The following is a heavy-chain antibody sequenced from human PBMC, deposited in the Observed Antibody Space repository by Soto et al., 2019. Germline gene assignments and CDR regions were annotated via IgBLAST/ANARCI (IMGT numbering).Heavy chain of an antibody. J-gene: IGHJ4*02. CDR3: TRVYYDFWSGSHYFDY. Sequence: GPLRLSCTASVFTFGDYAMSWVRQAPGKGLEWVGFIRSKAYGGTTEYAASVKGRFTISRDDSKSIAYLQMNSLKTEDTAVYYCTRVYYDFWSGSHYFDYWGQGTLVTVSS. D-gene: IGHD3-3*01. CDR2: IRSKAYGGTT. CDR1: VFTFGDYA. V-gene: IGHV3-49*04.